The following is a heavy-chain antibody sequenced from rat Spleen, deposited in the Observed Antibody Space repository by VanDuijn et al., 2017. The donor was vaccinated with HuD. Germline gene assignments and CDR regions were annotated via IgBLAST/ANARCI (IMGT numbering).Heavy chain of an antibody. J-gene: IGHJ2*01. CDR2: ISTGGGNT. CDR1: GFTFSNYG. CDR3: ARPPGLTTPFDY. D-gene: IGHD1-4*01. V-gene: IGHV5S13*01. Sequence: EVQLVETGGGLVQPGRSLKLSCSASGFTFSNYGMAWVRQTPTKGLEWVASISTGGGNTYYRDSVKGRFTISRDNAKSTLYLQMDSLRSEDTATYYWARPPGLTTPFDYWGQGVMVTVSS.